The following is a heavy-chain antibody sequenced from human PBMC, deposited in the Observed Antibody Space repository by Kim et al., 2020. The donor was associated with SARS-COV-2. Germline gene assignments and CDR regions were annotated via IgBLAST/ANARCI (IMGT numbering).Heavy chain of an antibody. D-gene: IGHD3-22*01. CDR2: IKEDGSEK. Sequence: GGSLRLSCAASGFTFSACWMTWVRQAPGKGLEWVANIKEDGSEKDYVDSVKGRFTISRDNAKNSLYLQMNSLRAADTAVYYCARGDDTSAYRPNHYWGQGTLVTVSS. CDR3: ARGDDTSAYRPNHY. CDR1: GFTFSACW. V-gene: IGHV3-7*01. J-gene: IGHJ4*02.